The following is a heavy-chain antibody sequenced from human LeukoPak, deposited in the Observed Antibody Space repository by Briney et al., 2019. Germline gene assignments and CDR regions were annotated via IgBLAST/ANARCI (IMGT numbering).Heavy chain of an antibody. D-gene: IGHD2-2*01. CDR1: GFTFSSYS. CDR3: ARDPRYCSSTSCPPGGY. Sequence: PGGSLRLSCAASGFTFSSYSMNWVRQAPGKGLEWVSSISSSSSYIYYADSVKGRFTISRDNAKNSLYLQVNSLRAEDTAVYYCARDPRYCSSTSCPPGGYWGQGTLVTVSS. V-gene: IGHV3-21*01. CDR2: ISSSSSYI. J-gene: IGHJ4*02.